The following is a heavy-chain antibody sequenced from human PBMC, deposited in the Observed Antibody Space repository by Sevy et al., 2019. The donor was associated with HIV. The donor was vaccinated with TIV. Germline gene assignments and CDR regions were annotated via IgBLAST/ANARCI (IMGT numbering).Heavy chain of an antibody. CDR3: ARGKSGYGYGLNS. CDR1: GFTVSSNY. CDR2: IYSDGTT. Sequence: GGSLRLPCAASGFTVSSNYMTWVRQAPGKGLEGVSVIYSDGTTYHADSVKDRFTISRDNSKNTLYLQMNSLRAEDTAVYYCARGKSGYGYGLNSWGQGTLVTVSS. J-gene: IGHJ4*02. V-gene: IGHV3-66*01. D-gene: IGHD5-18*01.